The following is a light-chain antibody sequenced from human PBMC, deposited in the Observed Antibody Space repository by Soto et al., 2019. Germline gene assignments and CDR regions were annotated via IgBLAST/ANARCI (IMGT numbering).Light chain of an antibody. Sequence: EIVLTQSPGTLSLSPGEGATLSCRASQTVSINYLAWYQQKPGQAPRLLVYGASSRATGIPDRFSGSGAGTDFTLTISRLEPEGFAVYCWQQYGYSPWTFGRGTKVEIK. V-gene: IGKV3-20*01. CDR2: GAS. CDR3: QQYGYSPWT. CDR1: QTVSINY. J-gene: IGKJ1*01.